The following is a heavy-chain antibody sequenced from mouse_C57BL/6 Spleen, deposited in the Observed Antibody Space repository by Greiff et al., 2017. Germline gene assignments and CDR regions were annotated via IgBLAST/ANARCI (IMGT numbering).Heavy chain of an antibody. Sequence: QVQLQQSGAELVRPGASVTLSCKASGYTFTDYEMHWVKQTPVHGLEWIGAIDPETGGTASNQKFKGKAILTADKSSSTAYMELRSLTSEDSAVYYCTRSHYYYGSSYPAWFAYWGQGTLVTVSA. J-gene: IGHJ3*01. V-gene: IGHV1-15*01. CDR2: IDPETGGT. CDR3: TRSHYYYGSSYPAWFAY. CDR1: GYTFTDYE. D-gene: IGHD1-1*01.